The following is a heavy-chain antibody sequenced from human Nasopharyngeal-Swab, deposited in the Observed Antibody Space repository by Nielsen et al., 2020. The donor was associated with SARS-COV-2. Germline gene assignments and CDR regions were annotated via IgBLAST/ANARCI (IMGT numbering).Heavy chain of an antibody. CDR3: ARDLSGYWVSFDY. Sequence: WIRQPPGKGLEWVSSISSSSSYLYYADSVKGRFTISRDNAKNSLYLQMNSLRAEDTAVYYCARDLSGYWVSFDYWGQGTLGTVSS. D-gene: IGHD5-12*01. V-gene: IGHV3-21*01. CDR2: ISSSSSYL. J-gene: IGHJ4*02.